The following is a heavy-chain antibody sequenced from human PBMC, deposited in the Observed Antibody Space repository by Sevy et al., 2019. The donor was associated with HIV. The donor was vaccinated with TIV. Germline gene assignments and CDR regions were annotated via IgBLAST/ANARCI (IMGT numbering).Heavy chain of an antibody. Sequence: ASVKVSCQTSGYAFSNYEINWVRQATGQGLEWMGRINPNSGGTNYAQKFQGRVTMTRDTSISTAYMELSRLRSDDTAVYYCARDGYSSGWAFDYWGQGTLVTVSS. D-gene: IGHD6-19*01. CDR3: ARDGYSSGWAFDY. CDR1: GYAFSNYE. V-gene: IGHV1-2*06. CDR2: INPNSGGT. J-gene: IGHJ4*02.